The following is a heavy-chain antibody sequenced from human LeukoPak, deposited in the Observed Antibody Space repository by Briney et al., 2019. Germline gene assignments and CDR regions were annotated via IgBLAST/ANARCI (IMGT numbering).Heavy chain of an antibody. V-gene: IGHV3-23*01. Sequence: GGSLRLSCAASGFTFSSCAMSWVRQAPGKGLEWVSDISGSGGRTYYADSVKGRFTISRDNSKNTLYLQMNSLRAEDTAVYYCAKDQKWELPHYFDSWGQGTLVTVSS. D-gene: IGHD1-26*01. CDR1: GFTFSSCA. CDR2: ISGSGGRT. CDR3: AKDQKWELPHYFDS. J-gene: IGHJ4*02.